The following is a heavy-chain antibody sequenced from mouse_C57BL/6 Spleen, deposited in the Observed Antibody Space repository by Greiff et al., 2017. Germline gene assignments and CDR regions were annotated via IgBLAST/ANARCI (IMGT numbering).Heavy chain of an antibody. J-gene: IGHJ3*01. CDR3: TTWGYGNYACAY. CDR2: IDPENGDT. V-gene: IGHV14-4*01. D-gene: IGHD2-10*02. CDR1: GFNIKDDY. Sequence: VQLQQSGAELVRPGASVKLSCTASGFNIKDDYMHWVKQRPEQGLEWIGWIDPENGDTESASKFQGKATITADTSSNTAYLQLSSLTSEDTAVXYCTTWGYGNYACAYWGQGTLVTVAA.